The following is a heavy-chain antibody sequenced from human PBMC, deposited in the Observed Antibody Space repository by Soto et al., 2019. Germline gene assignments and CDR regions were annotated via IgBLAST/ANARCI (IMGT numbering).Heavy chain of an antibody. D-gene: IGHD6-6*01. CDR1: GFTLSGYA. CDR2: ISSNGVGT. J-gene: IGHJ6*03. V-gene: IGHV3-64*01. CDR3: ARRARPDFYYMDV. Sequence: EVQLAESGGGLAQPGGSLRLSCAASGFTLSGYAMDWVRQAPGKGLEYVSGISSNGVGTYYANSVQGRFTISRDNSKNTVYRQMGSLRTADMDVYYCARRARPDFYYMDVWGKGTTVTVSS.